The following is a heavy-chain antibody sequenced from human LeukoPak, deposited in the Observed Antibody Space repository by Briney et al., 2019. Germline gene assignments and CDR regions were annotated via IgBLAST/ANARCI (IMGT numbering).Heavy chain of an antibody. CDR3: TSGSGWLIDY. V-gene: IGHV3-7*01. D-gene: IGHD6-19*01. J-gene: IGHJ4*02. Sequence: PGGSLRLSCAASGFTSSSYWMNWVRQAPGKGLEWVATIKQDGSEKYYVDSVKGRFTISRDNAKNSLYLQMNSLRAEDTAVYYCTSGSGWLIDYWGQGTLVTVSS. CDR2: IKQDGSEK. CDR1: GFTSSSYW.